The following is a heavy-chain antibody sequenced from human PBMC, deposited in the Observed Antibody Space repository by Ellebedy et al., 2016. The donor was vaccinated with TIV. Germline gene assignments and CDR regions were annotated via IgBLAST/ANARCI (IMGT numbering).Heavy chain of an antibody. CDR2: INPSVGST. J-gene: IGHJ4*02. Sequence: AASVKVSCKASGYTFTSYFMHWVRQAPGHGLAWMGIINPSVGSTTYAQKLQGRVTMTRDTSTSTVYMELSSLRSEDTAVYYCARARRSGWLHTPDYWGQGTLVTVSS. CDR1: GYTFTSYF. CDR3: ARARRSGWLHTPDY. V-gene: IGHV1-46*04. D-gene: IGHD6-19*01.